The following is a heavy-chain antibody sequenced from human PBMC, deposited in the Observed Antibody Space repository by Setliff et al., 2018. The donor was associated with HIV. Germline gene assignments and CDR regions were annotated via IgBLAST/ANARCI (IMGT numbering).Heavy chain of an antibody. CDR1: GFTFSNFA. CDR3: ARDIYSSGWYENWGEVRYFDY. CDR2: ISYDGSRI. D-gene: IGHD6-19*01. J-gene: IGHJ4*02. V-gene: IGHV3-30*07. Sequence: SLRLSCVASGFTFSNFAMHWVRQAPGKGLEWVSVISYDGSRISYADSVKGRFTISRDDSKNTLFLQLNSLRAEDTAVYYCARDIYSSGWYENWGEVRYFDYGGQGTLVTVSS.